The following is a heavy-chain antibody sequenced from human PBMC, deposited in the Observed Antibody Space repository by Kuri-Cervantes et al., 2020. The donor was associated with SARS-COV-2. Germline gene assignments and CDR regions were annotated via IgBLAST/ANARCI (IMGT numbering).Heavy chain of an antibody. V-gene: IGHV3-73*01. CDR1: GFTFSGSA. J-gene: IGHJ6*02. Sequence: GGSLRLSCAASGFTFSGSAMHWVRQASGKGLEWVGRIRSKANSYATAYAASVKGRFTISRDDSKNTAYLQMNSLKTEDTAVYYCSRSTVTSPLYGMDVWGQGTTVTV. CDR3: SRSTVTSPLYGMDV. D-gene: IGHD4-17*01. CDR2: IRSKANSYAT.